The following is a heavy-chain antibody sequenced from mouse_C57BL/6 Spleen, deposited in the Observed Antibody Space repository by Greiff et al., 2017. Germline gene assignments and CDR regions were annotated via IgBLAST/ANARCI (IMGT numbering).Heavy chain of an antibody. D-gene: IGHD1-1*01. V-gene: IGHV1-82*01. CDR3: ARSQLLRYDAMDY. CDR1: GYAFSSSW. J-gene: IGHJ4*01. Sequence: VKLMESGPELVKPGASVKISCKASGYAFSSSWMNWVKQRPGKGLEWIGRIYPGDGDTNYNGKFKGKATLTADKSSSTAYMQLSSLTSEDSAVYFCARSQLLRYDAMDYWGQGTSVTVSS. CDR2: IYPGDGDT.